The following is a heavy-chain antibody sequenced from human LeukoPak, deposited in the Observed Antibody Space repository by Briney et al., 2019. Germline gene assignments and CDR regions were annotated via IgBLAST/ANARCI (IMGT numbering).Heavy chain of an antibody. CDR1: GFTFSSYN. CDR2: ISSSSSYI. V-gene: IGHV3-21*04. Sequence: PGGSLRLSCAASGFTFSSYNMNWVRQAPGKGLEWVSSISSSSSYIYYADSVKGRFTISRDNAKNSLYLQMNSLRAEDTAVYFCAKEGDPLGVTAHFDYWGQGTLVTVSS. D-gene: IGHD2-21*02. J-gene: IGHJ4*02. CDR3: AKEGDPLGVTAHFDY.